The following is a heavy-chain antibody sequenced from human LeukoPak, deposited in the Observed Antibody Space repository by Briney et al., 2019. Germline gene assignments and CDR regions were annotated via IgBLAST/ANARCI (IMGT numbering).Heavy chain of an antibody. Sequence: GRSLRLFCAASGFTFNNYAMHWVRQAPGKGLEWVALISYDGSNKYYADSVKGRFTISRDNSKNTLYLQMTSLRAEDTAVYYCARTYYYDTSGFYYLDYWGQGTLVTVSS. D-gene: IGHD3-22*01. CDR3: ARTYYYDTSGFYYLDY. CDR1: GFTFNNYA. J-gene: IGHJ4*02. V-gene: IGHV3-30*04. CDR2: ISYDGSNK.